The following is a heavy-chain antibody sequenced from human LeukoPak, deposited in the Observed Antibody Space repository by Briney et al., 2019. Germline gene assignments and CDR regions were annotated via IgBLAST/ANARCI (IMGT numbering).Heavy chain of an antibody. D-gene: IGHD6-13*01. Sequence: SQTLSLTCAISGDSVSSNSAAWNWIRQSPSRGLEWLGRTYYRSKWYNDYAVSVKSRITINPDTSKNQFSLQLNSVTPEDTAVYYCARAVIAAAYTYNWFDPWGQGTLVTVSS. CDR1: GDSVSSNSAA. J-gene: IGHJ5*02. CDR2: TYYRSKWYN. CDR3: ARAVIAAAYTYNWFDP. V-gene: IGHV6-1*01.